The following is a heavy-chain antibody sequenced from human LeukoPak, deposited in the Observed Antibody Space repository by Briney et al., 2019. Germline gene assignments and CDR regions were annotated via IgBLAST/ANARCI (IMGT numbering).Heavy chain of an antibody. CDR2: IYYSGST. CDR1: GDSISSSSYY. D-gene: IGHD6-13*01. Sequence: SETLSLTCTVSGDSISSSSYYWGWIRQPPGKGLEWIGSIYYSGSTYYNPSLKSRVTISVDTSKNQLSLKLSSVTAADTAVYYCASARTSSRSWFTFDYWGQGILVTVSS. V-gene: IGHV4-39*01. CDR3: ASARTSSRSWFTFDY. J-gene: IGHJ4*02.